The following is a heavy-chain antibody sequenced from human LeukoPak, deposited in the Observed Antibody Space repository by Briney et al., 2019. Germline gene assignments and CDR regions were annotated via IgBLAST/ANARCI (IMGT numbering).Heavy chain of an antibody. CDR2: ISYDGSNK. V-gene: IGHV3-30*03. CDR1: AFTFSSYG. Sequence: GGSLRLSCAASAFTFSSYGMHWVRQAPGNGLEWVALISYDGSNKYYADSVKGRFTISRDNSKNTLYLQMGSLRAEDMAVYYCARDRIAVAGSSFDYWGQGTLVTVSS. J-gene: IGHJ4*02. D-gene: IGHD6-19*01. CDR3: ARDRIAVAGSSFDY.